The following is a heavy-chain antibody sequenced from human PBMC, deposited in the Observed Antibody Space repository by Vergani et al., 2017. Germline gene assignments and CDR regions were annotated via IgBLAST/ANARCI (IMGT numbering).Heavy chain of an antibody. J-gene: IGHJ2*01. CDR3: ARPIAAAANWYFDL. CDR1: GFTVSSNY. CDR2: IYSGGST. V-gene: IGHV3-66*02. D-gene: IGHD6-13*01. Sequence: EVQLVESGGGLVQPGGSLRLSCAASGFTVSSNYMSWVRQAPGKGLEWVSVIYSGGSTYYADSVKGRFTISRDNSKNTLYLQMNSLRAEDTAVYYCARPIAAAANWYFDLWGRGTLVTVSS.